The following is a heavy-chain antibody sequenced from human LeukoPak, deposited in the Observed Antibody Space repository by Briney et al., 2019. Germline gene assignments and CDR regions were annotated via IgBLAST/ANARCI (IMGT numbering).Heavy chain of an antibody. V-gene: IGHV6-1*01. Sequence: PSRGLEWLGRTYYNSINSNWYKDYAPAVKSRITITPDTTKNQFSLQLNSVTPEDTAIYYCARDERLLSFLKWGQGTLVTVSS. J-gene: IGHJ4*02. CDR3: ARDERLLSFLK. D-gene: IGHD3-3*01. CDR2: TYYNSINSNWYK.